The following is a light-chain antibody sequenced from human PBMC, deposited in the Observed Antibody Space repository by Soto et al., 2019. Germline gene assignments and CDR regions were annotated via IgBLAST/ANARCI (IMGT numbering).Light chain of an antibody. CDR2: AAS. CDR3: QQLNSYPRT. CDR1: QGISSY. V-gene: IGKV1-9*01. Sequence: DIQFTQSPSFLSASVGDSVTITCRASQGISSYLAWYQQKTGKDPXLLIYAASTLQSGVPSRFSGSGFGTEFTLTISSRQPEDFATYYRQQLNSYPRTFGGGTKV. J-gene: IGKJ4*01.